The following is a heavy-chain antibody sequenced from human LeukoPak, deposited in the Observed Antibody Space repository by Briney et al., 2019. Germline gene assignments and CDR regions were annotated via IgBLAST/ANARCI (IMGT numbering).Heavy chain of an antibody. CDR3: ASDWVGGYNVGGYYYYYGMDV. J-gene: IGHJ6*02. CDR1: GFTFSDYY. CDR2: ISSRGTTI. Sequence: GGSLRLSCAASGFTFSDYYMSWIRQAPGKGLEWVSSISSRGTTIYYADSVKGRFTISRANPKKPLYLQMASLRADDTDVYYCASDWVGGYNVGGYYYYYGMDVWGQGTTVTVSS. V-gene: IGHV3-11*01. D-gene: IGHD5-24*01.